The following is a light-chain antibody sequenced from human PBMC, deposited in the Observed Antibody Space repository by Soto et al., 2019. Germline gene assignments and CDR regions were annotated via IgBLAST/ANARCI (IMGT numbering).Light chain of an antibody. J-gene: IGLJ2*01. CDR1: SSDVGGYNY. CDR2: DDS. CDR3: ISYTSSNTLV. V-gene: IGLV2-14*01. Sequence: QSAMTQPASVTGSPGQSITISCTGTSSDVGGYNYVSWYQQHPGKAPKLMIYDDSNRPPGVSNRFSGSKFGNTASLTISGLHAEGETDFYCISYTSSNTLVFGGGTKLTVL.